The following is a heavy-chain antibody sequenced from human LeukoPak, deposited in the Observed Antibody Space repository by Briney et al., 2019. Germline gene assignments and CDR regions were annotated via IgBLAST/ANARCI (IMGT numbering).Heavy chain of an antibody. D-gene: IGHD2-8*01. Sequence: GASVKVSCKASGYTFTSYYMHWVRQAPGQGLEWMGIINPSGGSTSYAQKFQGRVTLTTDTSTSTAYMELRSLRSDDTAVYYCARDVSHGLDIWGQGTVVTVSS. J-gene: IGHJ3*02. CDR3: ARDVSHGLDI. CDR2: INPSGGST. V-gene: IGHV1-46*01. CDR1: GYTFTSYY.